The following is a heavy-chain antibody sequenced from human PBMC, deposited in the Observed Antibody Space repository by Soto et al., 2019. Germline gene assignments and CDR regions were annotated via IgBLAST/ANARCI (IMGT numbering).Heavy chain of an antibody. CDR3: AREVAADGTFREDVFDI. CDR1: GGTFSNHA. D-gene: IGHD6-13*01. V-gene: IGHV1-69*12. Sequence: QVHLVQSGAEVKKPGSSVKVSCKAPGGTFSNHAINWVRQSPGQGLEWMGRIIPIFSTTNYAQKGQGRVTMTADESTITAYLELSSLKHDDTAVYYCAREVAADGTFREDVFDIWGQGRLVTVSS. J-gene: IGHJ3*02. CDR2: IIPIFSTT.